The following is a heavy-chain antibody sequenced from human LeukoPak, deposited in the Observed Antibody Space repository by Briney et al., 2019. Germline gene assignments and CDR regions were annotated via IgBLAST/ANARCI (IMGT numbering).Heavy chain of an antibody. D-gene: IGHD6-13*01. CDR2: IYPGYSDA. J-gene: IGHJ5*02. Sequence: AESLKISCKISGYRLTNNWIGWVRQVPGKGLEWMGLIYPGYSDAKYSPSFQGQVTLSVDTSISTAYLQLGGLRASDTAIYYCVRFALSSSLDHWGQGTLVTVSS. CDR3: VRFALSSSLDH. CDR1: GYRLTNNW. V-gene: IGHV5-51*01.